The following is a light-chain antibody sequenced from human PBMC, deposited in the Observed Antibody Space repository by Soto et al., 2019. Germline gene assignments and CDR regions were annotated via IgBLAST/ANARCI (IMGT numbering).Light chain of an antibody. V-gene: IGLV2-8*01. CDR2: EVS. CDR1: SSDVGNYNY. CDR3: SSYAGSNKAV. Sequence: QSALTQPPSASGSPGQSVTISCTGSSSDVGNYNYVPWYQQYPGKAPKLMIYEVSRRPSGVPDRFSGSKSGNTASLTVSGLQAEDEAEYYCSSYAGSNKAVFGGGTKLTVL. J-gene: IGLJ3*02.